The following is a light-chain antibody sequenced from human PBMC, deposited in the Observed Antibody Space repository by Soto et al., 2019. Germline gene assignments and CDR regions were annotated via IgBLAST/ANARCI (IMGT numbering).Light chain of an antibody. CDR3: QQRNDSPIT. Sequence: EIVLTQSPSSLSLSPGERATLSFRASQSISRYLAWYQQKPGQAPRLLIYDASSRATGIPARFSGSGSGTDFTLTISSLDSEDFAVYHCQQRNDSPITFGQGTRLEIK. J-gene: IGKJ5*01. CDR1: QSISRY. CDR2: DAS. V-gene: IGKV3-11*01.